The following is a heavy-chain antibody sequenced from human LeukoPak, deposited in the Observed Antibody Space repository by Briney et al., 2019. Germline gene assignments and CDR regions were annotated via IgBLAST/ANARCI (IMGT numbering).Heavy chain of an antibody. D-gene: IGHD3-10*02. CDR2: IYSDNT. CDR3: AELGITMIGGV. J-gene: IGHJ6*04. CDR1: GFSFSSYG. V-gene: IGHV3-NL1*01. Sequence: GGSLRLSCAASGFSFSSYGMHWVRQAPGKGLEWVSFIYSDNTHYSDSVKGRFTISRDNSKNTLYLQMNSLRDEDTAVYYCAELGITMIGGVWGKGTTVTISS.